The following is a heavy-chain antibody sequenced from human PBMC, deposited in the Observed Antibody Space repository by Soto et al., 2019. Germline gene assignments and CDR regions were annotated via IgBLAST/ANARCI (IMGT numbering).Heavy chain of an antibody. J-gene: IGHJ4*02. CDR2: ISADGTRP. CDR1: GFTFSSYD. D-gene: IGHD1-1*01. CDR3: AKDPNWDGGY. V-gene: IGHV3-23*01. Sequence: AVGSLRLSCAASGFTFSSYDFNWVRQPPGKGLEWVSAISADGTRPSYADAVKGRFTISRDNSKNMVYLQMNSLKADDTAMYYCAKDPNWDGGYWGQGALVTVSS.